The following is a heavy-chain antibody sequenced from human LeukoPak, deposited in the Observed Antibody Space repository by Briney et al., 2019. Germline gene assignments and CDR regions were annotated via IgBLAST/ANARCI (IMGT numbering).Heavy chain of an antibody. CDR3: ERGPFGAFDI. Sequence: SETLSLTCTVSGGSISSYYWSWIRQPPGKGLEWIGYIYYSGSTNYNPSLKSRVTISVDTSKNQFSLKLSSVTAADTAVYYCERGPFGAFDIWGQGTMVTVSS. D-gene: IGHD3-16*01. J-gene: IGHJ3*02. CDR2: IYYSGST. CDR1: GGSISSYY. V-gene: IGHV4-59*01.